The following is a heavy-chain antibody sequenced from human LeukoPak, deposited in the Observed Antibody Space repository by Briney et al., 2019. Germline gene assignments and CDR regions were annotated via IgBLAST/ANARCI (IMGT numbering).Heavy chain of an antibody. Sequence: GASVKVSCKASGYTFTGYYMHWVRQAPGQGLEWMGWINPNSGDTNYAQDFQGRVTMTRDTSISTAYMELSRLRYDDTAVYYCARDPAVFDAFDIWGQGTMVTVSS. V-gene: IGHV1-2*02. CDR1: GYTFTGYY. CDR2: INPNSGDT. J-gene: IGHJ3*02. D-gene: IGHD2-8*01. CDR3: ARDPAVFDAFDI.